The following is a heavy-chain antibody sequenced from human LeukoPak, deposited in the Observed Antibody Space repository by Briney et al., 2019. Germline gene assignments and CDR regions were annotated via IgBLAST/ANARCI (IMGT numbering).Heavy chain of an antibody. D-gene: IGHD6-19*01. CDR3: ARDADIAVAGHFDY. CDR1: GFTFSSYA. Sequence: GGSLRLSCATSGFTFSSYAMHWVRQAPGKGLEWVALISYDGSNKYYADSVKGRFTISRDNSKNTLYLQMTSLRAEDTAACYCARDADIAVAGHFDYWGQGTLVTVSS. J-gene: IGHJ4*02. CDR2: ISYDGSNK. V-gene: IGHV3-30*04.